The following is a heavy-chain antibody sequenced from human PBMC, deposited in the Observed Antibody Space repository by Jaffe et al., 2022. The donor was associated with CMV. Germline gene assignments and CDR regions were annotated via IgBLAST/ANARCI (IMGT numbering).Heavy chain of an antibody. Sequence: QVQLQESGPGLVKPSQTLSLTCTVSGGSISSGGYYWSWIRQHPGKGLEWIGYIYYSGSTYYNPSLKSRVTISVDTSKNQFSLKLSSVTAADTAVYYCAREGGLCSGGSCYPTQDKAFDIWGQGTMVTVSS. CDR3: AREGGLCSGGSCYPTQDKAFDI. D-gene: IGHD2-15*01. CDR2: IYYSGST. CDR1: GGSISSGGYY. V-gene: IGHV4-31*03. J-gene: IGHJ3*02.